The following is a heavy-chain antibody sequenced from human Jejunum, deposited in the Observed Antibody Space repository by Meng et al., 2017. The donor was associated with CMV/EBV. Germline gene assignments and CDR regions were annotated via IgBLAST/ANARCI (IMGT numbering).Heavy chain of an antibody. CDR2: IFSNDEK. D-gene: IGHD5-24*01. V-gene: IGHV2-26*01. CDR3: ARMGGDGYKTYDFDQ. J-gene: IGHJ4*02. Sequence: SPSNARMGVSWKRQPPGKALEWLAHIFSNDEKSYHTPLMSKVTISKDTSKSQVVLTMTNMDPVDTATYYGARMGGDGYKTYDFDQWGQGALVTVSS. CDR1: SPSNARMG.